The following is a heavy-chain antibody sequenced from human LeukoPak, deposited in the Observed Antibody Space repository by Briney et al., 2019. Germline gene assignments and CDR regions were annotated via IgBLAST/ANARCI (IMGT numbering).Heavy chain of an antibody. D-gene: IGHD3-16*01. CDR3: VRQGYDYGAFNA. J-gene: IGHJ4*02. CDR1: GDSVSCCY. CDR2: VFITGST. Sequence: SETLSLTCAVSGDSVSCCYWTWIRQSAGKGLEWIGRVFITGSTNYNPSLQGRVTMSVDRSKSQFSLRLSSVTAADTAVYYCVRQGYDYGAFNAWGQGTLVTVSS. V-gene: IGHV4-4*07.